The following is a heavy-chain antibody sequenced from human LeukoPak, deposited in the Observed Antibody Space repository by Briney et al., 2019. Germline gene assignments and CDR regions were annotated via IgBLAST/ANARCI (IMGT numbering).Heavy chain of an antibody. CDR2: IYYSGST. D-gene: IGHD3-3*01. Sequence: SSETLSLTCTVSGGSISSYYWSWIRQPPGKGLEWIGYIYYSGSTNYNPSLKSRVTISVDTSKNQLSLKLSSVTAADTAVYYCARNPRFYFGYWGQGTLVTVSS. J-gene: IGHJ4*02. V-gene: IGHV4-59*08. CDR3: ARNPRFYFGY. CDR1: GGSISSYY.